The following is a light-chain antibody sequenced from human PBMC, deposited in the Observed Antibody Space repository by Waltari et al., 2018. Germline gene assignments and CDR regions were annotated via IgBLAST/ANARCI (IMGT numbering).Light chain of an antibody. CDR1: SSDICYYKL. J-gene: IGLJ3*02. CDR2: EVN. Sequence: QSALTQPASVSGSPGQSITISCTGTSSDICYYKLASWYQQDPGKAPKVIIYEVNKRRSRVCSRFSGSKSGNTPCLGISGLQAEDEADYYCCSDRGESAWVFGGGTKVTVL. V-gene: IGLV2-23*02. CDR3: CSDRGESAWV.